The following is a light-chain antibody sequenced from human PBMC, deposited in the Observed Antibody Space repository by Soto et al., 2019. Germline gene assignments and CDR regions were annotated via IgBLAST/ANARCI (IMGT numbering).Light chain of an antibody. CDR3: QQFNNYP. Sequence: EIVLTQSPGTLSLSPGARATLSCRASQSVSSSYLAWYQQKPGQAPRLLIYGASSRATGIPDRFSGSGSGTDFTITISSLQPEDFATYYCQQFNNYPFGQGTRLEIK. CDR1: QSVSSSY. CDR2: GAS. J-gene: IGKJ5*01. V-gene: IGKV3-20*01.